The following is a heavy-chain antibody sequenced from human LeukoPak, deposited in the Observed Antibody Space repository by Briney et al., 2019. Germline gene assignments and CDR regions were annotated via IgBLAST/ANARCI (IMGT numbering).Heavy chain of an antibody. CDR2: IYSGGST. Sequence: GGSLRLSCAASGFTVSSNYMSWVRQAPGKGLEWVSVIYSGGSTYYADSVKGRFTISRDNSKNALYLQMNSLRAEDTAVYYCARATSSATLYYFDYWGQGTLVTVSS. CDR1: GFTVSSNY. J-gene: IGHJ4*02. D-gene: IGHD2-2*01. V-gene: IGHV3-53*01. CDR3: ARATSSATLYYFDY.